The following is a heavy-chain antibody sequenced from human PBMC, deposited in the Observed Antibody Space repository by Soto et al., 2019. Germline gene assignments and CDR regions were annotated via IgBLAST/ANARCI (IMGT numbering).Heavy chain of an antibody. D-gene: IGHD6-19*01. CDR3: ARDLAVGLVDY. CDR2: ISAYNGNT. V-gene: IGHV1-18*01. Sequence: QVQLVQSGAAVKKPGASVKVSCKASGYTFTSYGISWVRQAPGQGLEWMGWISAYNGNTKYAQKLQGRVTMTTDTSTSTGYMEVRSLRSDDTAVYYCARDLAVGLVDYWGQGTLVTVSS. CDR1: GYTFTSYG. J-gene: IGHJ4*02.